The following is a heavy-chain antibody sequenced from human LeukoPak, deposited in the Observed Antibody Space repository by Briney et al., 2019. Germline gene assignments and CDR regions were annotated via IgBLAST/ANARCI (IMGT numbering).Heavy chain of an antibody. CDR3: ARDESTYYYYYYGMDV. CDR1: GFTFSSYW. J-gene: IGHJ6*02. Sequence: PGGSLRLSCAASGFTFSSYWMSWVRQAPGKGLEWVANIKQDGSEKYYVDSVKGRFTISRDNAKNSLYLRMNSLRAEDTAVYYCARDESTYYYYYYGMDVWGQGTTVTVSS. V-gene: IGHV3-7*01. CDR2: IKQDGSEK.